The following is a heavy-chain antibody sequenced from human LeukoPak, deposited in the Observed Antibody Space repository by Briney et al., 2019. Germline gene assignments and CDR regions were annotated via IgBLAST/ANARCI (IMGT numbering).Heavy chain of an antibody. CDR3: ARDGQRKWLLSPRYYYSYMDV. Sequence: PGGSLRLSCAASGFTFSSYAMHWVRQAPGKGLEWVAVILYDGDNKYYADSVKGRFTISRDNSNNTLYLQMNSLRAEDTAVYYCARDGQRKWLLSPRYYYSYMDVWGKGTTVSVSS. D-gene: IGHD3-22*01. J-gene: IGHJ6*03. CDR2: ILYDGDNK. V-gene: IGHV3-30*04. CDR1: GFTFSSYA.